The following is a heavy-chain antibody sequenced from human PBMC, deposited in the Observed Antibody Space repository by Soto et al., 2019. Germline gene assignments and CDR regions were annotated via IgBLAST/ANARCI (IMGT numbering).Heavy chain of an antibody. Sequence: EVQLVESGGGLVQPGGSLRLSCAASGFTFSSDWMSWVRQAPGKGLEWVANIKQDGSEKYYVDSVKGRFTISRDNAKKSLYLQMNSLRAEDTAVYYCASSNTYFDGLGQGTLVTVSS. J-gene: IGHJ4*02. CDR2: IKQDGSEK. CDR3: ASSNTYFDG. CDR1: GFTFSSDW. V-gene: IGHV3-7*01.